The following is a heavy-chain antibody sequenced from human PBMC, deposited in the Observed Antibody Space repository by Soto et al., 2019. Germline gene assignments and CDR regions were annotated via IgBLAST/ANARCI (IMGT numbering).Heavy chain of an antibody. Sequence: SETLSLTCAVYGGSFSGYYWSWIRQPPGKGLEWIGEINHSGSTNYNPSLKSRVTISVDTSKNQFSLKLSSVTAADTAVYYCAIGTVATIVDYWGQGTPVTVSS. J-gene: IGHJ4*02. CDR3: AIGTVATIVDY. CDR2: INHSGST. V-gene: IGHV4-34*01. D-gene: IGHD5-12*01. CDR1: GGSFSGYY.